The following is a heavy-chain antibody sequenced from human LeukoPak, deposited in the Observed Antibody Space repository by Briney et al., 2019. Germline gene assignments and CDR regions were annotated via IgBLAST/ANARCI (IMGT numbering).Heavy chain of an antibody. J-gene: IGHJ6*03. CDR3: ARDRGSSYYYMDV. CDR2: ISSNGGST. Sequence: GGSLRLSCAASGFTFSSYAMHWIRQAPGKGLEYVSAISSNGGSTYYANSVKGRFTISRDNSKNTLYLQMGSLRAEDMAVYYCARDRGSSYYYMDVWGKGTTVTVSS. V-gene: IGHV3-64*01. CDR1: GFTFSSYA.